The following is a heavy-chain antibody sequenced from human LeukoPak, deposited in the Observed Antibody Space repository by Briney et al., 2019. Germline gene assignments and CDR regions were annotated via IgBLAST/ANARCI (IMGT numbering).Heavy chain of an antibody. CDR1: GDSISSSEYY. V-gene: IGHV4-39*07. Sequence: SETLSLTCSVSGDSISSSEYYWGWIRQPPGTGLEWIGSVSYGGGTYNNPSLKTRVTMSVDTSKNQFSLRLSPVTAADTAVYFCARDSRYCRGGNCHLRFDYWGQGVLVTVSS. CDR3: ARDSRYCRGGNCHLRFDY. J-gene: IGHJ4*02. CDR2: VSYGGGT. D-gene: IGHD2-15*01.